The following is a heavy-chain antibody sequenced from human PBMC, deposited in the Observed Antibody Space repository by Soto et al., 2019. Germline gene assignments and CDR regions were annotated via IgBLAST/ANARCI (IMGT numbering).Heavy chain of an antibody. J-gene: IGHJ4*02. CDR1: GFTFSSYS. Sequence: EVQLVESGGGLVKPGGSLRLSCAASGFTFSSYSMNWVRQAPGKGLEWVSSISSSSSYIYYADSVKGRFTISRDNAKNSLYLQMNSLRAEDTAVYYCARRARMSDYDYIWGSYRIEIAIDYWGQGTLVTVSS. CDR2: ISSSSSYI. D-gene: IGHD3-16*02. CDR3: ARRARMSDYDYIWGSYRIEIAIDY. V-gene: IGHV3-21*01.